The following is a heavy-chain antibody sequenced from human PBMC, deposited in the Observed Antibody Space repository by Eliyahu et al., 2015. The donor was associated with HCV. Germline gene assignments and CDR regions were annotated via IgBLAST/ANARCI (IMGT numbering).Heavy chain of an antibody. CDR1: GFTFSNYW. V-gene: IGHV3-74*01. Sequence: EVQLVESGGGLVQPGGSLKLSCAASGFTFSNYWMHWVRQAPGKGLVWVSHVDSDGSREDYADSVRGRFTISRDNAKNTLFLQMRSLRVEDTAVYYCASLSAPSDYWGQGVLVTVSS. CDR2: VDSDGSRE. J-gene: IGHJ4*02. D-gene: IGHD6-25*01. CDR3: ASLSAPSDY.